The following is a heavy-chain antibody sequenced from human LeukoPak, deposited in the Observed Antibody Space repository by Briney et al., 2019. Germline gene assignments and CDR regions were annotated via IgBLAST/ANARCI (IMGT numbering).Heavy chain of an antibody. CDR3: ARAVYCSGGGCFWYFDL. CDR2: ISSSGSTI. D-gene: IGHD2-15*01. J-gene: IGHJ2*01. Sequence: GGSLRPSCAASGFTFSSYEMNWVRQAPGKGLEWVSYISSSGSTIYYADSVKGRFTISRDNAKNSLYLQMNTLRAEDTAVYYCARAVYCSGGGCFWYFDLWGRGTLVTVSS. V-gene: IGHV3-48*03. CDR1: GFTFSSYE.